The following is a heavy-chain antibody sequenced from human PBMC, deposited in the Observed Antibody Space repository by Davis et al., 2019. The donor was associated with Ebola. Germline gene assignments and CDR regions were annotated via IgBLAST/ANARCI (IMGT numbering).Heavy chain of an antibody. Sequence: PGGSLRLSCAASGFTLSKYWVHWVRQAPGKGLVWVSRLKGDGSATNYADSVKGRFTISRDNAKNTLYLQMNSLRAEDTAVYYCASGQHDFWSAYYGYWGQGTLVTVSS. CDR2: LKGDGSAT. CDR3: ASGQHDFWSAYYGY. D-gene: IGHD3-3*01. CDR1: GFTLSKYW. V-gene: IGHV3-74*01. J-gene: IGHJ4*02.